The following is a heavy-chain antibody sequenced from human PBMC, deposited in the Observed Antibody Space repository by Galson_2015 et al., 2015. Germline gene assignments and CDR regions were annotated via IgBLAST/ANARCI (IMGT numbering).Heavy chain of an antibody. CDR2: IYSDGSS. J-gene: IGHJ4*02. V-gene: IGHV3-53*01. CDR3: ARAPLRDYGDYLDY. D-gene: IGHD4-17*01. CDR1: GFTFSSYA. Sequence: SLRLSCAASGFTFSSYAMSWVRQAPGKGLEWVSAIYSDGSSFYGDSVTGRFAISRDSSKNALYLQMNSLRAEDTAVYYCARAPLRDYGDYLDYWGQGALVTVSS.